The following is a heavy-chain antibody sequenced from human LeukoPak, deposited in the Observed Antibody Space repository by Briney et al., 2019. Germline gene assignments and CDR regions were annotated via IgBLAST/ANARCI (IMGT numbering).Heavy chain of an antibody. Sequence: SETLSLTCTVSGDSISTGTYYWSWIRQPAGKGLEWMGQIMIGGNTNYNPSLKSRVTISVDTSKNQFSLKLSSVTAADTAVYYCAREIAVAGTVSGAFDIWGQGTMVTVSS. CDR3: AREIAVAGTVSGAFDI. CDR2: IMIGGNT. J-gene: IGHJ3*02. D-gene: IGHD6-19*01. V-gene: IGHV4-61*10. CDR1: GDSISTGTYY.